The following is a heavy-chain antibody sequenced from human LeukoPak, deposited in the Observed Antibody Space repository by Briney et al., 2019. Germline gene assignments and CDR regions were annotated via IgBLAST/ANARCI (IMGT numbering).Heavy chain of an antibody. J-gene: IGHJ4*02. CDR3: AKDHAYYDSSGYYDFDY. CDR2: ISGSGGST. Sequence: PGGSLRLSCAASGFTFSSYAMSWVRQAPGKGLEWVSAISGSGGSTYYADSVKGRFTISRDNSKNTLYLQMNSLRAEDTAVYYCAKDHAYYDSSGYYDFDYWGQGTLVTVSS. V-gene: IGHV3-23*01. D-gene: IGHD3-22*01. CDR1: GFTFSSYA.